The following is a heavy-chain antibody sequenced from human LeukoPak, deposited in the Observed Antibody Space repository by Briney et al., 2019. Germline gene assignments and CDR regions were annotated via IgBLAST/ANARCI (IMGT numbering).Heavy chain of an antibody. CDR1: GFTFSSYW. CDR3: ARAPSEIGGYYPEYFRH. D-gene: IGHD3-22*01. J-gene: IGHJ1*01. V-gene: IGHV3-74*01. Sequence: GGSLRLSCAASGFTFSSYWMHWVRKAPGKGLVWVSRIKSDGSTRYADSVKGRFTISRDNAKNTVSLQMNSLRAEDTGVYYCARAPSEIGGYYPEYFRHWGQGTLVTVSP. CDR2: IKSDGST.